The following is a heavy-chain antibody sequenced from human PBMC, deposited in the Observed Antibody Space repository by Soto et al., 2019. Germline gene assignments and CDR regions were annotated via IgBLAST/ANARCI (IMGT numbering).Heavy chain of an antibody. V-gene: IGHV1-2*02. J-gene: IGHJ6*02. CDR2: MNPNSGGT. Sequence: ATVKVSSTASGDTITGHYMHSVRQRVGQALERTGWMNPNSGGTNYAQKFQGRVTMTRDTSISTAYMELTRLRSDDTAVYYCASDLVRGKEWPARMYYYYGMDVWAQGTTVTAS. CDR3: ASDLVRGKEWPARMYYYYGMDV. CDR1: GDTITGHY. D-gene: IGHD3-3*01.